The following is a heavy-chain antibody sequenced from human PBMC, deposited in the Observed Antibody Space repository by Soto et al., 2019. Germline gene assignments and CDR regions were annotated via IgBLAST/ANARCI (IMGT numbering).Heavy chain of an antibody. V-gene: IGHV3-30-3*01. CDR3: ARGGGGSGSYSPSKGMDV. D-gene: IGHD3-10*01. Sequence: GGSLRLSCAASGFTFSSYAMHWVRQAPGKGLEWVAVISYDGSNKYYADSVKGRFTISRDNSKNTLYLQMNSLRAEDTAVYYCARGGGGSGSYSPSKGMDVWGQGTTVTVSS. CDR2: ISYDGSNK. J-gene: IGHJ6*02. CDR1: GFTFSSYA.